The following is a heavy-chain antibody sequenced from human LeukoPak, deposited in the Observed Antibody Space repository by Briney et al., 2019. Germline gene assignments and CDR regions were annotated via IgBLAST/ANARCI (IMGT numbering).Heavy chain of an antibody. J-gene: IGHJ4*02. CDR3: ARAFYGDYGPVFDY. Sequence: GGSLRLSCAASGFTFSGYWMSWVRQAPGKGLEWVANIKQDGSEKNYVDSVKGRFTISRDNSKNSLSPQMNSLRAEDTAVYYCARAFYGDYGPVFDYWGQGTLVTVSS. D-gene: IGHD4-17*01. V-gene: IGHV3-7*05. CDR2: IKQDGSEK. CDR1: GFTFSGYW.